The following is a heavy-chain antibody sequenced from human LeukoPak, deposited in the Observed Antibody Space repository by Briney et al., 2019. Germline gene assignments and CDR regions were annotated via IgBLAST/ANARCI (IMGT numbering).Heavy chain of an antibody. CDR1: GFTFSSYS. D-gene: IGHD3-16*01. V-gene: IGHV3-21*04. CDR2: ISSSSSYI. J-gene: IGHJ3*02. CDR3: ARGGGYLSAFDI. Sequence: GGSLRLSCAASGFTFSSYSMNWVRQAPGKGLEWVSSISSSSSYIYYADSVKGRFTISRDNSKNTLYLQMNSLRAEDTAVYYCARGGGYLSAFDIWGQGTMVTVSS.